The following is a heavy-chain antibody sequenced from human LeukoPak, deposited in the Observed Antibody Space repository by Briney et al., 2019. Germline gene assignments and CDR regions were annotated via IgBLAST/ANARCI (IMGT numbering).Heavy chain of an antibody. Sequence: ASVKVSCKASGGTFSSYIFSWVRQAPGQGLEWMGRVIPILGMTNYPQKFQGRVTITADKSTSTTYMQLTSLTSKDTAVYYCAASDPDGSDFDYWGQGTLVTVSS. D-gene: IGHD3-10*01. CDR2: VIPILGMT. CDR1: GGTFSSYI. CDR3: AASDPDGSDFDY. J-gene: IGHJ4*02. V-gene: IGHV1-69*02.